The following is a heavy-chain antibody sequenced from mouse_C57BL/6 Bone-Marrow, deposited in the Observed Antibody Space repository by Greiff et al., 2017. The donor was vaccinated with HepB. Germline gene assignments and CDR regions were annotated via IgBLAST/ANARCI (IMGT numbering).Heavy chain of an antibody. J-gene: IGHJ2*01. CDR2: INPGSGGT. CDR3: ARVSYGFFFDY. V-gene: IGHV1-54*01. D-gene: IGHD2-2*01. Sequence: VKVVESGAELVRPGTSVKVSCKASGYAFTNYLIAWVKQRPGQGLEWIGVINPGSGGTNYHEKFKGKATLTADKSSSTAYMQLSSLTSEDSAVYFCARVSYGFFFDYWGQGTTLTVSS. CDR1: GYAFTNYL.